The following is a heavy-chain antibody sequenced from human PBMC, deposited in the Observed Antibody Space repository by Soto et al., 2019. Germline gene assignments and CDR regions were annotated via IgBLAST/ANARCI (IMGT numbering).Heavy chain of an antibody. CDR3: SHWGFF. Sequence: GGSLRLSCAASGFTVSNYDMSWFRQAPGKGLEWVSIIYAGGTTYYTDSVKGRFTISRDSSKNTLFPQMNSLRAEDTAVYYCSHWGFFWGRGTLVTVSS. D-gene: IGHD7-27*01. CDR1: GFTVSNYD. J-gene: IGHJ4*02. CDR2: IYAGGTT. V-gene: IGHV3-66*01.